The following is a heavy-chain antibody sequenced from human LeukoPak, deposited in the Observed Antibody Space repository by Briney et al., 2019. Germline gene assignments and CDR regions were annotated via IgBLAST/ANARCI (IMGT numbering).Heavy chain of an antibody. V-gene: IGHV3-30*19. CDR3: ARDPADILTGFYYYYYMDV. CDR2: ISYDGSNK. Sequence: GGSLRLSCAASGFTFNTYGMHWVRQAPGKGLERVAVISYDGSNKYYADSVKGRFTISRDNSKNTLYLQMNSLRAEDTAVYYCARDPADILTGFYYYYYMDVWGKGTTVTVSS. D-gene: IGHD3-9*01. CDR1: GFTFNTYG. J-gene: IGHJ6*03.